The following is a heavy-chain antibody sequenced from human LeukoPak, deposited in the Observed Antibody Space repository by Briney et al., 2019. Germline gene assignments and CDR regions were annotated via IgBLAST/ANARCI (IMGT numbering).Heavy chain of an antibody. CDR2: INHSGST. Sequence: PSETLSLTCAVYGGSFSGYYWSWIRQPPGKGLEWIGEINHSGSTNYNPSLKSRVTISVDTSKNQFSLKLSSVTAADTAVYYCARVPRIQLWGAYYYGMDVWGQGTTVTVSS. J-gene: IGHJ6*02. V-gene: IGHV4-34*01. CDR3: ARVPRIQLWGAYYYGMDV. CDR1: GGSFSGYY. D-gene: IGHD5-18*01.